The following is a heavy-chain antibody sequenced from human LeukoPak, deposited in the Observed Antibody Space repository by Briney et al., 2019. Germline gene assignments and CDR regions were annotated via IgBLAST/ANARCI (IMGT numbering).Heavy chain of an antibody. CDR2: IYPGDSDT. J-gene: IGHJ5*02. D-gene: IGHD3-22*01. CDR1: GYNFTSYW. CDR3: ARQAKYDDRFWFDP. V-gene: IGHV5-51*01. Sequence: GESLQISCQGSGYNFTSYWIGWVRQMPGKGLEWMGIIYPGDSDTRYSPSFQGQVTISADKSISTAYLQWSSLKASDTATYYCARQAKYDDRFWFDPWGQGTLVTVSS.